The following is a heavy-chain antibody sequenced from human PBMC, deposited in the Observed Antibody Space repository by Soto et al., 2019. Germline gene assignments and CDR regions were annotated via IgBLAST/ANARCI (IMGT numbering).Heavy chain of an antibody. CDR1: GGTFSSYA. V-gene: IGHV1-69*13. Sequence: SVKVSCKASGGTFSSYAISWVRQAPGQGLEWMGGIIPIFGTANYAQKFQGRVTITADESTSTAYMELSSLRSEDTAMYYCARAYYYDSSGYFPDAFDIWGQGTMVTVSS. J-gene: IGHJ3*02. D-gene: IGHD3-22*01. CDR3: ARAYYYDSSGYFPDAFDI. CDR2: IIPIFGTA.